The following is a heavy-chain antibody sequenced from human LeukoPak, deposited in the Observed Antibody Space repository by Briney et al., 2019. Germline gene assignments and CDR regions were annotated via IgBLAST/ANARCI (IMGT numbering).Heavy chain of an antibody. CDR3: ARHMRARPFDC. J-gene: IGHJ4*02. CDR1: GYHFTTYW. CDR2: IYPADSDT. V-gene: IGHV5-51*01. Sequence: GGSLQISGKGSGYHFTTYWIGGVRQRPGKGLECIWIIYPADSDTSYSPSFQVPVTISVDKSINTAYLQWRGLKASDTAMYYCARHMRARPFDCWGQGTLFTVSS.